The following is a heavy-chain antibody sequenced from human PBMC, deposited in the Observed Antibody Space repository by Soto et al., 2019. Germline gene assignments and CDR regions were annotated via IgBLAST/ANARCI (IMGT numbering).Heavy chain of an antibody. V-gene: IGHV3-21*01. Sequence: EVQLVESGGGLVKPGGSLRLSCAASGFTFSSYSMNWVRQAPGKGLEWVSSISSNSSYIYYADSVKGRFTISRDNAKNSLYLQMNSLRAEDTAVYYCARPKWQRGGYYYYYMDVWGKGTTVTVSS. D-gene: IGHD5-12*01. CDR1: GFTFSSYS. CDR2: ISSNSSYI. J-gene: IGHJ6*03. CDR3: ARPKWQRGGYYYYYMDV.